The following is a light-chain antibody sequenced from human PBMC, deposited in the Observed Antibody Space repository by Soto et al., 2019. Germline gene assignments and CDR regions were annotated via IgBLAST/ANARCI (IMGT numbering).Light chain of an antibody. CDR3: ASYTSSSSDV. CDR2: EVS. Sequence: QSALTQPASVSGSPGQSITISCTGTSSDVGGYNYVSWYQQHPGKAPKLIIYEVSNRPSGVSNRFSGSKSGNTASLTISGLQAEDAADYYCASYTSSSSDVFGTGTKVTVL. CDR1: SSDVGGYNY. J-gene: IGLJ1*01. V-gene: IGLV2-14*01.